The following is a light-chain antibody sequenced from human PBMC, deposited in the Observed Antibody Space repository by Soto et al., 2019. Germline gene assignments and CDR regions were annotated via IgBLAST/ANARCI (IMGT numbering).Light chain of an antibody. CDR3: QQYDAYPFT. CDR1: QSIHTS. CDR2: DAS. J-gene: IGKJ3*01. Sequence: DIQMTQSPSTLAASVGDRVTVTCRACQSIHTSLAWYQQKPGKAPKLLISDASTLEGGVPSSFSGSGSGTEFTLTISSLQPDDFATYYCQQYDAYPFTFGPGTKVEI. V-gene: IGKV1-5*01.